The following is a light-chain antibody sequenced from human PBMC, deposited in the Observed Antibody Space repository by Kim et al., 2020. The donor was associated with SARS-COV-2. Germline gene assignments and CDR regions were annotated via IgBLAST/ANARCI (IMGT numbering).Light chain of an antibody. J-gene: IGKJ4*01. CDR3: QQHNAFPLT. Sequence: DIQMTQSPSILSASVGDRVTITCRASQNIVTWLAWYQQKPGKAPTLVIYKASSLQSGVPSRFSGSGSGTEFTLTISSLQPDDFATYYCQQHNAFPLTFGGGTKVDIK. CDR2: KAS. V-gene: IGKV1-5*03. CDR1: QNIVTW.